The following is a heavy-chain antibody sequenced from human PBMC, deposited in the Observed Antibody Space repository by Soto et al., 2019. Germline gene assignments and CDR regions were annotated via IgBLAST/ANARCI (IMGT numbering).Heavy chain of an antibody. V-gene: IGHV3-30*18. CDR2: ITYDGSNK. CDR1: GFTFSSYG. J-gene: IGHJ3*01. D-gene: IGHD3-3*01. Sequence: QVQLVESGGGVVQPGRSLRLSCAASGFTFSSYGMHWVRQAPGKGLEWVGVITYDGSNKFYADTVKGQFTISRENSKKPLDLQMNSLKAEDAAVYYCAKDWSEVFPGDAFDFWGQGTMVSVSS. CDR3: AKDWSEVFPGDAFDF.